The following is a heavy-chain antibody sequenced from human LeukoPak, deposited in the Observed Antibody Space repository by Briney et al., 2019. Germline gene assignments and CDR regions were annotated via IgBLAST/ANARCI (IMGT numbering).Heavy chain of an antibody. J-gene: IGHJ4*02. CDR3: AKDRSRPPPGVVVVINRRFDY. D-gene: IGHD3-22*01. V-gene: IGHV3-23*01. CDR1: GFTFSSYG. CDR2: ISGSGGST. Sequence: GGSLRLSCAASGFTFSSYGMSWVRQAPGKGLEWVSAISGSGGSTYYADSVKGRFTISRDNSKNTLYLQTNSLRAEDTAVYYCAKDRSRPPPGVVVVINRRFDYWGQGTLVTVSS.